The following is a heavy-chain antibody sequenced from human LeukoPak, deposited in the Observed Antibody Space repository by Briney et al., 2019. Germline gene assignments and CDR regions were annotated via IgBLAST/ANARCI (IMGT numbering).Heavy chain of an antibody. CDR3: ARSQVGWFDP. CDR2: MNPNSGNT. J-gene: IGHJ5*02. D-gene: IGHD1-26*01. V-gene: IGHV1-8*01. Sequence: ASVTVSFKASGYTFTIYDINWVRQATGQGLEWMGWMNPNSGNTGYAQKFQGRVTMTRNTSISTAYMELSSLRSEDTAVYYCARSQVGWFDPWGQGTLVTVSS. CDR1: GYTFTIYD.